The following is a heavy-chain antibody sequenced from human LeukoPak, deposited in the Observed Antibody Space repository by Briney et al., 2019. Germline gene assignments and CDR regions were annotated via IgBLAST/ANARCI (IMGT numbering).Heavy chain of an antibody. J-gene: IGHJ4*02. CDR1: GYTLTELS. V-gene: IGHV1-24*01. CDR2: FDPEDAET. Sequence: ASVKVSCKFSGYTLTELSMHWVRRAPGKGLVWMGGFDPEDAETIYAQKFQGRVTMTEDTSTDTAYMELSSLRSEDTAVYYCATLFSMYQLLPSPDYWGQGTLVTVSS. D-gene: IGHD2-2*01. CDR3: ATLFSMYQLLPSPDY.